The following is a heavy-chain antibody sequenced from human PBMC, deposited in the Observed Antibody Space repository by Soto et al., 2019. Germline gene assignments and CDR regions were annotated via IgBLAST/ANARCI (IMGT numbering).Heavy chain of an antibody. J-gene: IGHJ6*02. CDR2: TYYRSKWYN. CDR1: GDSVSGNSAA. D-gene: IGHD1-26*01. V-gene: IGHV6-1*01. CDR3: ARDRFGSGSYYDYYYGMDV. Sequence: SQTLSLTCAISGDSVSGNSAAWNWIRQSPSRGLEWLGRTYYRSKWYNDYAVSVKSRITINPDTSKNQFSLQLNSVTPEDTAVYYCARDRFGSGSYYDYYYGMDVWGQGTTVTVSS.